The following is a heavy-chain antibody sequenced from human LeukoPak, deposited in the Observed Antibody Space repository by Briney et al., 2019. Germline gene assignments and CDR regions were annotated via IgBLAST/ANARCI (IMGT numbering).Heavy chain of an antibody. J-gene: IGHJ6*02. CDR2: ITYDGSGQ. CDR3: AKDQRTMTRRMDV. Sequence: GGSLRLSCAASGFTFKSYGMHWVRQVPGKGLEWVAVITYDGSGQYYADSVKGRFTISRDNFKNTLYLQMNSLRVEDRAVYFCAKDQRTMTRRMDVWGQGTAVTVSS. D-gene: IGHD2-2*01. V-gene: IGHV3-30*18. CDR1: GFTFKSYG.